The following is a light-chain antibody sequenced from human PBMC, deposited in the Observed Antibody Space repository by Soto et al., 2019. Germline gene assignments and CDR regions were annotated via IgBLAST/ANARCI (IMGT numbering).Light chain of an antibody. CDR1: SSNIGSNS. J-gene: IGLJ2*01. CDR2: SNS. V-gene: IGLV1-47*01. CDR3: AAWDDSLSGVV. Sequence: QSVLTQPPSASGTPGQRVTISCCGSSSNIGSNSVHWYQQLPGTAPKLLIYSNSQRPSGVPERISGSKSGTSASLAISGLRSEDEADYYCAAWDDSLSGVVFGGGTKVTVL.